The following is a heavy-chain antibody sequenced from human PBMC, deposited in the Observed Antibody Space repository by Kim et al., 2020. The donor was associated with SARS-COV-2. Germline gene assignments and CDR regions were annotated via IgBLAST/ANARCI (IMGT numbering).Heavy chain of an antibody. Sequence: ADSVKGRFTNSRDNSKNTLYLQMNSLRAEDPAVYYCARDGVATSRKAFDYWGQGTLVTVSS. D-gene: IGHD5-12*01. J-gene: IGHJ4*02. CDR3: ARDGVATSRKAFDY. V-gene: IGHV3-30*01.